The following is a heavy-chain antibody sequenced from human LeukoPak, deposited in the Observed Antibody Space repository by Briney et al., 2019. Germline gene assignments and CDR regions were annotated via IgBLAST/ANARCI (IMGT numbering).Heavy chain of an antibody. J-gene: IGHJ6*02. CDR2: ISSDESDK. CDR1: GFISSNYA. CDR3: ARDISGWYSGGYFRMDV. D-gene: IGHD6-19*01. Sequence: GGSLRLSCAASGFISSNYAMHWVRQAPGKGLEWVAFISSDESDKYYADSVKGRFTISRDNSKNTLYLQMNSLRAEDTAVYYCARDISGWYSGGYFRMDVWGQGTTVTVSS. V-gene: IGHV3-30-3*01.